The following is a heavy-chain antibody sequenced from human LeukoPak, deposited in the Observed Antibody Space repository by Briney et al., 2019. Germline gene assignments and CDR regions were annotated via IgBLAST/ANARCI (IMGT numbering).Heavy chain of an antibody. V-gene: IGHV4-39*07. CDR2: IYYSGST. CDR3: ARLLRVGYCSTTTCNWFDP. J-gene: IGHJ5*02. CDR1: GGSISSTSYY. D-gene: IGHD2-2*03. Sequence: SETLSPTCVVSGGSISSTSYYWGWIRQPPGKGLEWIGSIYYSGSTYYSPSLKSRVTISVDTSKNQFSLKLSSVTAADTAVYYCARLLRVGYCSTTTCNWFDPWGQGTLVTVSS.